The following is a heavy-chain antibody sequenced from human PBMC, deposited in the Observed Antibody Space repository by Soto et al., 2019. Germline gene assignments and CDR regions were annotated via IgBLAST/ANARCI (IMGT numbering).Heavy chain of an antibody. Sequence: PGWSLRLSCASSVFAFSSYAMRWVRQAPGKGLEWVSTISGSDGRTYSTDSVKGRFTISRDNSRNTAYLQMNSLRVEDTAVYYCAKGVSQYTPLALFDYWGRGTLVTVSS. CDR1: VFAFSSYA. D-gene: IGHD5-18*01. CDR2: ISGSDGRT. V-gene: IGHV3-23*01. J-gene: IGHJ4*02. CDR3: AKGVSQYTPLALFDY.